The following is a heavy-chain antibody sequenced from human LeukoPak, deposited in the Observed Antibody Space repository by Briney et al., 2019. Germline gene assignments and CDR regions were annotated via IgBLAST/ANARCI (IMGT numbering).Heavy chain of an antibody. J-gene: IGHJ4*02. D-gene: IGHD3-10*01. CDR3: ARDFI. V-gene: IGHV3-23*01. CDR1: GFTFSSYG. Sequence: GGSLRLSCAASGFTFSSYGMHWVRQAPGKGLEWVSGIAGNGGSTYYADSVKGRFTISRDNAKNSLFLQMNSLRAEDTAVYYCARDFIWGQGTLVTVSS. CDR2: IAGNGGST.